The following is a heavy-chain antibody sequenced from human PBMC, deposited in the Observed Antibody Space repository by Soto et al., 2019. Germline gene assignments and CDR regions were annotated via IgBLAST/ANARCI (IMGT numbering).Heavy chain of an antibody. CDR1: GGSISSYY. J-gene: IGHJ1*01. CDR2: IYTSGST. V-gene: IGHV4-4*07. CDR3: ARDTYYYDSSGYYFAEYFQH. D-gene: IGHD3-22*01. Sequence: SETLSLTCTVSGGSISSYYWSWIRQPAGKGLEWIGRIYTSGSTNYNPSLKSRVTMSVDTSKNQFSLKLSSVTAADTAVYYCARDTYYYDSSGYYFAEYFQHWGRGTLVTVSS.